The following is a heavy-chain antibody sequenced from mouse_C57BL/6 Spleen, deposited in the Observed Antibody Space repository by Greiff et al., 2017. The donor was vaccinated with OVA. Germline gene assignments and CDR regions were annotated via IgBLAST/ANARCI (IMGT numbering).Heavy chain of an antibody. V-gene: IGHV1-55*01. CDR1: GYTFTSYW. CDR3: AREGAYYSNSYAMDY. CDR2: IYPGSGST. D-gene: IGHD2-5*01. J-gene: IGHJ4*01. Sequence: QVQLQQPGAELVKPGASVKMSCKASGYTFTSYWITWVKQRPGQGLEWIGDIYPGSGSTNYNEKFKSKATLTVDTSSSTAYMQLSSLTSEDYAVYYCAREGAYYSNSYAMDYWGQGTSVTVSS.